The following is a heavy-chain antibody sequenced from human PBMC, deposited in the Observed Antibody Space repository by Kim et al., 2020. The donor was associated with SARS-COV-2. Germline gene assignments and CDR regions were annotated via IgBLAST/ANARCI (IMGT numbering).Heavy chain of an antibody. Sequence: GESLKISCTASGFIFSDYWMTWLRQAPGKGLEWVANIKQDGSEKYYLNSVKGRFTVSRNNTENSLYLQMNSLRVEDTALYYCARGSVTPWSDQPNDIWGQGAVVAVSS. V-gene: IGHV3-7*01. CDR3: ARGSVTPWSDQPNDI. CDR2: IKQDGSEK. J-gene: IGHJ3*02. D-gene: IGHD2-8*02. CDR1: GFIFSDYW.